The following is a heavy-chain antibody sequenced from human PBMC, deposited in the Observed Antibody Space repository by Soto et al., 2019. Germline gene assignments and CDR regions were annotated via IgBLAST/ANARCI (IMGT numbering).Heavy chain of an antibody. CDR1: GYTFTSYA. D-gene: IGHD1-26*01. CDR3: ARMLVGATPVDY. V-gene: IGHV1-3*05. J-gene: IGHJ4*02. Sequence: QVQLVQSGAEEKKPGASVKVSCKASGYTFTSYAMHWVRQAPGQRLEWMGWINAGNGNTKYSQKFQGRVTITRHTSASTAYMELSSLTSEDTAVYYCARMLVGATPVDYWGQGTLVTVSS. CDR2: INAGNGNT.